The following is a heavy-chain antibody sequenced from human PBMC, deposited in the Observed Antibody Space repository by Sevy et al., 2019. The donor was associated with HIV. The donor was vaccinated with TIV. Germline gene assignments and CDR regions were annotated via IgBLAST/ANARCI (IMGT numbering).Heavy chain of an antibody. CDR3: AGERYDGSGSFDAFDI. J-gene: IGHJ3*02. D-gene: IGHD3-22*01. CDR2: IYGSGGTT. CDR1: GFTFITYA. Sequence: GGSLRLSCKPSGFTFITYAMNWVRQAPGKGLEWVSTIYGSGGTTYYADSVKGRFTISRDNSKNTLYLQMDSLRTEDTAIYYCAGERYDGSGSFDAFDIWAQGTMVTVSS. V-gene: IGHV3-23*01.